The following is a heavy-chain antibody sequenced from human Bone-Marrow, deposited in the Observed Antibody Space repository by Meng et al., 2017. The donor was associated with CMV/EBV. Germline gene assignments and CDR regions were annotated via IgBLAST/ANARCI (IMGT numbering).Heavy chain of an antibody. V-gene: IGHV3-21*01. CDR1: GFKFSTYW. CDR3: AKQSFPLRYCSSIYCPSTYFDY. J-gene: IGHJ4*02. CDR2: ISSSSSYI. Sequence: GGSLRLSCVASGFKFSTYWMNWVRQAPGKGLEWVSSISSSSSYIYYADSVKGRSTISRDNTKNTPYLQMNSLSAEDTAVYYCAKQSFPLRYCSSIYCPSTYFDYWGQGTLVTVSS. D-gene: IGHD2-2*01.